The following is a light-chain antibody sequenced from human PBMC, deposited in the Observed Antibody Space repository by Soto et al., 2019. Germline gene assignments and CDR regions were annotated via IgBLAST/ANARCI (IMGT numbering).Light chain of an antibody. Sequence: DIQMTQSPSSLSASVGDRVTITCQASHDISNFLNWYQQKPGKAPKLLIYDASKLETGVPSRFSGSGSGTDFTFTISSLQPEDIATYYCQHYRSLPLTFGGGTKVEIK. CDR3: QHYRSLPLT. J-gene: IGKJ4*02. V-gene: IGKV1-33*01. CDR2: DAS. CDR1: HDISNF.